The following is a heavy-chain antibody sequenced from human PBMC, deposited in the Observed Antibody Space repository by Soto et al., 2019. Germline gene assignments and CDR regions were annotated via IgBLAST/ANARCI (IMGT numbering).Heavy chain of an antibody. CDR2: VSIGGST. V-gene: IGHV3-23*01. J-gene: IGHJ4*02. CDR1: GFTFSSYA. D-gene: IGHD1-26*01. CDR3: AKRRGAGGNFDY. Sequence: PGWSLRLSCAASGFTFSSYAMGWVRQGPGKGLEWVAVVSIGGSTHYADSVRGRFTISRDNSKNTLSLQMNSLTAEDTAVYFCAKRRGAGGNFDYWGQGAMVTVYS.